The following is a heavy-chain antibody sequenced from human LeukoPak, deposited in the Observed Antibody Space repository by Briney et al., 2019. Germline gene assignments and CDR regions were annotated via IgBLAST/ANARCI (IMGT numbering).Heavy chain of an antibody. V-gene: IGHV3-11*01. CDR2: INSRGDTI. CDR3: ARDRGDNWYFDL. CDR1: GFTVSSNY. J-gene: IGHJ2*01. D-gene: IGHD4-17*01. Sequence: GGSLRHSCAASGFTVSSNYMSWIRQAPGKGLEWVSYINSRGDTIYYAESVRGRFSISRDDAKNSLFLQMSSLRADDTAVYYCARDRGDNWYFDLWGRGTLVTVSS.